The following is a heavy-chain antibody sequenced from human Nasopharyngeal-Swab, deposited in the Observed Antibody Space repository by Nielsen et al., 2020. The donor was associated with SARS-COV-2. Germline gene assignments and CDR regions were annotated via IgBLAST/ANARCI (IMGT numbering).Heavy chain of an antibody. CDR3: ARGGDVVGALLDY. Sequence: SETLSLTCTVSGGSISSYYWSWIRQPPGKGLEWIGEINHSGSTNYNPSLKSRVTISVDTSKNQFSLKLSSVTAADTAVYYCARGGDVVGALLDYWGQGTLVTVSS. CDR1: GGSISSYY. V-gene: IGHV4-34*01. D-gene: IGHD1-26*01. J-gene: IGHJ4*02. CDR2: INHSGST.